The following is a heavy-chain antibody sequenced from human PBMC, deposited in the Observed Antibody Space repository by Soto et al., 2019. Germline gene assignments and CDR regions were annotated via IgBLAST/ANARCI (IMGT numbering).Heavy chain of an antibody. D-gene: IGHD3-10*01. Sequence: GGSLRLSCAASGFTFSSYAMSWVRQAPGKGLEWVSSISSSSSYIYYADSVKGRFTISRDNAKNSLYLQMNSLRAEDTAVYYCARGYYGSGSYYNVVPYWGQGTLVTVSS. J-gene: IGHJ4*02. V-gene: IGHV3-21*01. CDR3: ARGYYGSGSYYNVVPY. CDR2: ISSSSSYI. CDR1: GFTFSSYA.